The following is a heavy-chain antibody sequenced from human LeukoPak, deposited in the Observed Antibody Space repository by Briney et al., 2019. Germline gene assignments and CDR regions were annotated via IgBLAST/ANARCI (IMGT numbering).Heavy chain of an antibody. Sequence: WGSLRLSCAASGFTFSSYAMHWVSQAPGKGLEWVAVISYDGSNKYYADSVKGRFTISRDNSKNTLYLQMNSLRAEDTAVYYCARDHGYSQPYYYYYMDVWGKGTTVTVSS. CDR2: ISYDGSNK. J-gene: IGHJ6*03. CDR1: GFTFSSYA. V-gene: IGHV3-30*04. D-gene: IGHD5-18*01. CDR3: ARDHGYSQPYYYYYMDV.